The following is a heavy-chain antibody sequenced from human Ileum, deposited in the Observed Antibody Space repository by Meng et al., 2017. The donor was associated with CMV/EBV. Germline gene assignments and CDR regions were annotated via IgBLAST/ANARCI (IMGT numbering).Heavy chain of an antibody. CDR3: VRLTGNSWLDY. CDR1: GDSVSSTTVT. V-gene: IGHV6-1*01. D-gene: IGHD6-13*01. Sequence: QVQLQQYGPGLVKTSQTLFLPCAISGDSVSSTTVTWNWIRQSPSRGLEWLGRTYYRSKWFNDYALSVRGRITINPDISKNQLSLQLNSVTPEDTAVYYCVRLTGNSWLDYWGRGTLVTVSS. CDR2: TYYRSKWFN. J-gene: IGHJ4*02.